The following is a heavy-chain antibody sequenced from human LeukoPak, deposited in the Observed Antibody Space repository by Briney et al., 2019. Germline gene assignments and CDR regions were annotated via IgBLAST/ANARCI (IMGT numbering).Heavy chain of an antibody. CDR1: GFTFSSYS. CDR2: ISSSSSYI. V-gene: IGHV3-21*01. D-gene: IGHD1-26*01. CDR3: AMGVGATGAFDI. J-gene: IGHJ3*02. Sequence: GRSLRLSCAASGFTFSSYSMNWVRQAPGKGLEWVSSISSSSSYIYYADSVKGRFTISRDNAKNSLYLQMNSLRAEDTAVYYCAMGVGATGAFDIWGQGTMVTVSS.